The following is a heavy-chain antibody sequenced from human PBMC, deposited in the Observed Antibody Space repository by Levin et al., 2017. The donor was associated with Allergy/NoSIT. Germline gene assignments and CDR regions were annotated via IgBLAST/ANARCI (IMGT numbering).Heavy chain of an antibody. CDR3: ARDRTTVTTNDVYYYGMDV. CDR2: IHYSGST. J-gene: IGHJ6*02. V-gene: IGHV4-59*01. CDR1: GGSISSYY. Sequence: GSLRLSCTVSGGSISSYYWSWIRQPPGKGLEWIGYIHYSGSTKYNPSLKSRVTISVDTSKNQFSLKLNSVTAADTAVYYCARDRTTVTTNDVYYYGMDVWGQGTTVTVSS. D-gene: IGHD4-17*01.